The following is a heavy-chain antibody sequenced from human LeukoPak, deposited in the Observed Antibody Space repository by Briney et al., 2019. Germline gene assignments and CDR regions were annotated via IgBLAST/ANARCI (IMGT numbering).Heavy chain of an antibody. V-gene: IGHV4-38-2*02. CDR2: IYHSGSA. D-gene: IGHD3-16*02. CDR3: ARENIMITFGGVIGDFDY. CDR1: GYSISSGYY. J-gene: IGHJ4*02. Sequence: PSETLSLTCTVSGYSISSGYYWGWIRQPPGKGLEWIGSIYHSGSAYYNPSLKSRVIISVDTSKNQFSLKLSSVTAADTAVYYCARENIMITFGGVIGDFDYWGQGTLVTVSS.